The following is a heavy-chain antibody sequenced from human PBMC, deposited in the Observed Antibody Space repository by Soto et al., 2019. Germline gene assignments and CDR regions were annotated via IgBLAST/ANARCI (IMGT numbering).Heavy chain of an antibody. CDR2: IIPIFGTA. D-gene: IGHD3-10*02. V-gene: IGHV1-69*13. CDR1: GGTFSSYA. J-gene: IGHJ4*02. CDR3: ARSPYYVHYFDY. Sequence: ASVKGSCKASGGTFSSYAISWVRQAPGQGLEWMGGIIPIFGTANYAQKFQGRVTITADESTSTAYMELSSLRSEDTAVYYCARSPYYVHYFDYWGQGTLVTVSS.